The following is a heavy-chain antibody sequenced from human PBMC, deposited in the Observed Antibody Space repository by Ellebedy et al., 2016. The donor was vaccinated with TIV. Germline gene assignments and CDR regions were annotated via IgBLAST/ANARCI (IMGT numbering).Heavy chain of an antibody. Sequence: SETLSLTXTVSGGSVSSSSYYWSWIRQPPGKGLEWIGYIYYSGSTNYNPSLKSRVTISVDTSKNQFSLKLSSVTAADTAVYYCARDSSGYYVYWGQGTLVTVSS. D-gene: IGHD3-22*01. CDR3: ARDSSGYYVY. V-gene: IGHV4-61*01. J-gene: IGHJ1*01. CDR2: IYYSGST. CDR1: GGSVSSSSYY.